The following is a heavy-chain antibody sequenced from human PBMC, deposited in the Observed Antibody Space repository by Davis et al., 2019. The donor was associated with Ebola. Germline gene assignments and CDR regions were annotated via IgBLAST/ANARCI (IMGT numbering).Heavy chain of an antibody. CDR2: MSPRGDII. J-gene: IGHJ4*02. V-gene: IGHV3-48*03. CDR3: ARDAFSLSRYDTEDH. Sequence: GESLKISCAAPGFTFSSYEMNWVRQAPGKGLECVSHMSPRGDIIYYADSVKGRFTISRDNARDSLYLQMDSLRVEDTAIYYCARDAFSLSRYDTEDHWGQGTLVTVSS. CDR1: GFTFSSYE. D-gene: IGHD3-9*01.